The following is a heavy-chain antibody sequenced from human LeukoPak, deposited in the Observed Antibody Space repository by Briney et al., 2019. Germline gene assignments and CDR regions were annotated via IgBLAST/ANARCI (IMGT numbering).Heavy chain of an antibody. CDR2: ISAYNGNT. V-gene: IGHV1-18*04. J-gene: IGHJ3*02. CDR3: ARGIFADI. Sequence: GASVKVSCKTSGYTFIGHYMHWVRQAPGQGLEWMGWISAYNGNTNYAQKLQGRVTMTTDTSTSTAYMELRSLRSDDTAVYYCARGIFADIWGQGTMVTVSS. CDR1: GYTFIGHY. D-gene: IGHD3-9*01.